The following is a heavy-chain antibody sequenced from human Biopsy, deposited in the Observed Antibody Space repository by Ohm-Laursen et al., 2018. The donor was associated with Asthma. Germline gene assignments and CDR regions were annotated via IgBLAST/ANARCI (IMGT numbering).Heavy chain of an antibody. CDR2: FHHRGTS. D-gene: IGHD3-22*01. CDR3: ARIPRRSGSYFVDY. V-gene: IGHV4-31*03. CDR1: GDSITSGGCC. Sequence: SQTLSLTCTVSGDSITSGGCCWDWIRQHPGKGVVWFGDFHHRGTSYFNPSLKSRVSFSRDTSKNQFSLRLSSVTAEDTAMYYCARIPRRSGSYFVDYWGQGTLVTVSS. J-gene: IGHJ4*02.